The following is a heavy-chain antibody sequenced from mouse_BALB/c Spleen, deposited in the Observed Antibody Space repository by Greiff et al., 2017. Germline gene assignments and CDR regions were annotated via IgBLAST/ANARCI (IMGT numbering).Heavy chain of an antibody. CDR1: GFSLTSFD. CDR3: GRDGYLAY. J-gene: IGHJ3*01. V-gene: IGHV2-9-2*01. D-gene: IGHD2-2*01. CDR2: IWTGGGT. Sequence: QVQLKESGPGLVAPSQSLSITCTVSGFSLTSFDISWIRQPPGKGLEWLGVIWTGGGTNYNSAFMSRLSISKDNSKSQVFLKMNSLQTDDTAIYYCGRDGYLAYWGQGTLVTVSA.